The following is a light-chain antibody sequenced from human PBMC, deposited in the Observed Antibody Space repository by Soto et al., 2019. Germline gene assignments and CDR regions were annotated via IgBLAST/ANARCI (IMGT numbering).Light chain of an antibody. CDR3: QNFGT. J-gene: IGKJ1*01. CDR2: GAS. Sequence: VHITRSPSSLSASVGDRVTITCRASHDIRHYVAWYQQKPGQVPRLLIYGASTLQSGVPSRFSGGDSGTDFTLTITNLQPEDVATYYCQNFGTFGQGTKVDI. CDR1: HDIRHY. V-gene: IGKV1-27*01.